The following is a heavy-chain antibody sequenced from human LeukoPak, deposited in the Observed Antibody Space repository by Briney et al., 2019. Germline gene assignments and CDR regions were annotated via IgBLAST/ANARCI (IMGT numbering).Heavy chain of an antibody. J-gene: IGHJ5*02. Sequence: SETLSLTCAVYGGSFSGYYWSWIRQAPGKGLEWIGEINHSGSTNYNPSLKSRVTISVDTSKNQFSLKLSSVTAADTAVYYCARFSRFTGYNWLDPWGQGTLVTVSS. D-gene: IGHD3-3*01. V-gene: IGHV4-34*01. CDR2: INHSGST. CDR3: ARFSRFTGYNWLDP. CDR1: GGSFSGYY.